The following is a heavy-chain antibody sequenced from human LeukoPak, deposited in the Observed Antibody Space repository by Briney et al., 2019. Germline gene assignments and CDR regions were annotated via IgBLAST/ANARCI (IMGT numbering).Heavy chain of an antibody. V-gene: IGHV3-74*01. CDR3: ARGTIERAGIDS. CDR1: GFTSSSHY. Sequence: GGSLRLSCAASGFTSSSHYIHWVRQVPGKGLVWVSDINADGRRSGYTDSVKGRFTISRDNAQNTVSLQMNSLRGEDTAVYYCARGTIERAGIDSWGQGTLVTVSS. CDR2: INADGRRS. J-gene: IGHJ4*02. D-gene: IGHD6-19*01.